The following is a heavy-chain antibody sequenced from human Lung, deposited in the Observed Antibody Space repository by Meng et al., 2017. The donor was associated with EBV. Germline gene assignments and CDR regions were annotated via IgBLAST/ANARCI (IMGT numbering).Heavy chain of an antibody. CDR1: GYTFTTYG. Sequence: QVQLVQSGSELKTPGASVRISCKASGYTFTTYGMNWVRQAPGQGLEWMGWINTNTGKPTYAQGLTGRFVFSLDTSVSTAYLQISSLKAEDTAAYYCARDSEAADYWGQGTLVTVSS. J-gene: IGHJ4*02. D-gene: IGHD6-25*01. CDR3: ARDSEAADY. CDR2: INTNTGKP. V-gene: IGHV7-4-1*02.